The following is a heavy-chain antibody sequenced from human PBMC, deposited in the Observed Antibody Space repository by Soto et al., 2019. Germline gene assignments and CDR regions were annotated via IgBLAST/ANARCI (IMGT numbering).Heavy chain of an antibody. D-gene: IGHD6-19*01. CDR2: ISYDGSNK. J-gene: IGHJ4*02. Sequence: QVQLVESGGGVVQPGRSLRLSCAASGFTFSSYGMHWVRQAPGKGLEWVAVISYDGSNKYYADSVKGRFTISRDNSKNTLYLQMKSLRAEDTAVYYCAKDIAVAGTAPDYWGQGTLVTVSS. V-gene: IGHV3-30*18. CDR1: GFTFSSYG. CDR3: AKDIAVAGTAPDY.